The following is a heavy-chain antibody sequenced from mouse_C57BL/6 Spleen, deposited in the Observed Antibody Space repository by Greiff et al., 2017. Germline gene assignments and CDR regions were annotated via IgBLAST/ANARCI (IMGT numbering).Heavy chain of an antibody. CDR1: GFTFSSYT. CDR3: ARQVTTYYFDY. V-gene: IGHV5-9*01. D-gene: IGHD2-1*01. Sequence: EVQLVESGGGLVKPGGSLKLSCAASGFTFSSYTMSWVRQTPEKRLEWVATISGGGGNTYYPDSVKGRFTISRDNAKNTLYLQRSSLRSEDTALYYCARQVTTYYFDYWGQGTTLTVSS. J-gene: IGHJ2*01. CDR2: ISGGGGNT.